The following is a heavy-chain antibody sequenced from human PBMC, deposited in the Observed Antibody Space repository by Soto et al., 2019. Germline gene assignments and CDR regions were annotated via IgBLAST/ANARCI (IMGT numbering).Heavy chain of an antibody. Sequence: ASVKVSCKASGYTFTGDYMHWVRQAPGQGLGWMGWINPNSGGTNYAQKFQGRVTMTRDTSISTSYMELSRLRSDDTAVYYCGGATARITMTVVVADCWFDPWGQGSLVTIS. D-gene: IGHD3-22*01. J-gene: IGHJ5*02. CDR2: INPNSGGT. V-gene: IGHV1-2*02. CDR3: GGATARITMTVVVADCWFDP. CDR1: GYTFTGDY.